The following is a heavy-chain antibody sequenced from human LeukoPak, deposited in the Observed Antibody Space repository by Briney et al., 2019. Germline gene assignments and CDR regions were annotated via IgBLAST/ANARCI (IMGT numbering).Heavy chain of an antibody. CDR2: ISYSGST. V-gene: IGHV4-39*01. Sequence: SETLSLTCTVSGGSISSTGSYWGWIRQPPGKGLEWIGTISYSGSTYYNPSLKSRVTISVDTSKNQLSLRLSSVTAADTSVYYCARTPITMIIAARKGDAFDIWGQGTMVTVSS. D-gene: IGHD3-22*01. J-gene: IGHJ3*02. CDR1: GGSISSTGSY. CDR3: ARTPITMIIAARKGDAFDI.